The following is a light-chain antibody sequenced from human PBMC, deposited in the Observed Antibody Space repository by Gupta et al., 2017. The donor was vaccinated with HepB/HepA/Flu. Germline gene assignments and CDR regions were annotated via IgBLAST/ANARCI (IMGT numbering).Light chain of an antibody. CDR1: QSVSRY. V-gene: IGKV3-11*01. J-gene: IGKJ4*01. CDR2: DAS. Sequence: DIVLTQSPVPLSLSPGERATISCRASQSVSRYLAWYQQKPGQPPSLLVFDASNRATGVPARFSGSGSGTDFTLTISSLEPEDVAVYYCQQRINWPLTFGGGTRVEIK. CDR3: QQRINWPLT.